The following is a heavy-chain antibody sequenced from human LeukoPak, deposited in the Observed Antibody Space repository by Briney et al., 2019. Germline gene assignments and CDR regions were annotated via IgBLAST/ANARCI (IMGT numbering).Heavy chain of an antibody. D-gene: IGHD3-22*01. CDR1: GFTFSSYW. CDR3: ARDGTNYYDSSGYCDY. V-gene: IGHV3-7*01. Sequence: GGSLRLSCAASGFTFSSYWMSWVRQAPGKGLEWVANIKQDGSEKYYVDSVKGRFTISRDNAKNSLYLQMNSLRAEDTAVYYCARDGTNYYDSSGYCDYWGQGTLVTVSS. CDR2: IKQDGSEK. J-gene: IGHJ4*02.